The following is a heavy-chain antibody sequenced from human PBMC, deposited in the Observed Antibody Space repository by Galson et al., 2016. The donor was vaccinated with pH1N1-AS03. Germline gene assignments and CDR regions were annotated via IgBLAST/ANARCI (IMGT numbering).Heavy chain of an antibody. CDR2: TYYRSKWYN. J-gene: IGHJ5*02. V-gene: IGHV6-1*01. CDR1: GDSVSSNSAA. CDR3: ARGHYSSSFYWFDP. Sequence: CAISGDSVSSNSAAWNWIRQSPSRGLEWLGRTYYRSKWYNDYAVSVKSRITINPDTSKNQFSLPMNSVTPEDTAVYSCARGHYSSSFYWFDPWGQGTLVTVSS. D-gene: IGHD6-6*01.